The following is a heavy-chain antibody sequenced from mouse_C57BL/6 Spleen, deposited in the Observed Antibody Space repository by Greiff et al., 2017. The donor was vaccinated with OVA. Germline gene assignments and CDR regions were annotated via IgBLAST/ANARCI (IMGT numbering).Heavy chain of an antibody. D-gene: IGHD1-1*01. CDR3: ARGHHYGSSWWYFDV. CDR1: GFTFSSYT. Sequence: EVMLVESGGGLVKPGGSLKLSCAASGFTFSSYTMSCVRQTPEKRLEWVATISGGGGNTYYPDSVKGRFTISRDNAKNTLYLQMSSLRSEDTALYYCARGHHYGSSWWYFDVWGTGTTVTVSS. J-gene: IGHJ1*03. CDR2: ISGGGGNT. V-gene: IGHV5-9*01.